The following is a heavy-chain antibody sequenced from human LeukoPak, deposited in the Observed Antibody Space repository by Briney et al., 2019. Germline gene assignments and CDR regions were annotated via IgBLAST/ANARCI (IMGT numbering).Heavy chain of an antibody. CDR2: IYSGGSI. D-gene: IGHD3-10*01. J-gene: IGHJ4*02. Sequence: PGGSLRLSCAASGFTVSSNYMSWVRQAPGKGLEWVSIIYSGGSIYYADSVKGRFTISRDNSKNTMYLQMNSLRAEDTAVYYCARTVVRAVIRYYFDYWGQGTLVTVSS. V-gene: IGHV3-53*01. CDR3: ARTVVRAVIRYYFDY. CDR1: GFTVSSNY.